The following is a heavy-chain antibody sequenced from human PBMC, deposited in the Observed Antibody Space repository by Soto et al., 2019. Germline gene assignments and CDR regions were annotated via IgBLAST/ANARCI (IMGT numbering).Heavy chain of an antibody. CDR3: ERPANTVADPFDL. CDR2: MYPSDSDT. V-gene: IGHV5-51*01. CDR1: GYTFTIYW. D-gene: IGHD4-17*01. Sequence: PGESLKISCQVSGYTFTIYWIGWVRQMPGKGLEWMGIMYPSDSDTRYSPSFQGQVTISADQSLNTAYLQWDSLKASDAAIYYCERPANTVADPFDLWGQGTPVTVSS. J-gene: IGHJ4*02.